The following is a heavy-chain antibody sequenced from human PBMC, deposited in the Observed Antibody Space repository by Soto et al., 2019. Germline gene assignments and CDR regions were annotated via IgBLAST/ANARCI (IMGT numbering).Heavy chain of an antibody. D-gene: IGHD2-2*01. CDR3: ARDIGGEGIVVVPAANEFDY. Sequence: GGSLRLSCAASGFTFSSYSMNWVRQAPGKGLEWVSSISSSSSYIYYADSVKGRFTISRDNAKNSLYLQMNSLRAEDTAVYYCARDIGGEGIVVVPAANEFDYWGQGTLVTVSS. J-gene: IGHJ4*02. V-gene: IGHV3-21*01. CDR1: GFTFSSYS. CDR2: ISSSSSYI.